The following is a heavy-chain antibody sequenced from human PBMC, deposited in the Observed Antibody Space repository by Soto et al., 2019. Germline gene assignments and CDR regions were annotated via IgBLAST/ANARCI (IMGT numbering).Heavy chain of an antibody. CDR1: GFTFRSNW. CDR3: SSSPTNYDVP. Sequence: GGSLRLSCAASGFTFRSNWMHWVRQAPGKGLVWVSRINSDGSTTNYADSVKGRFTISRDNAKNTLYLQMNSLRVEDTAVYYCSSSPTNYDVPWGQGTLVTVSS. CDR2: INSDGSTT. J-gene: IGHJ5*02. D-gene: IGHD3-3*01. V-gene: IGHV3-74*01.